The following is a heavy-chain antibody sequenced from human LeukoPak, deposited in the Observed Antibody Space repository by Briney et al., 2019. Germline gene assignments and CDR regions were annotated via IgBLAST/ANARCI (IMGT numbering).Heavy chain of an antibody. CDR2: INHSGST. CDR1: GGSFSGYY. Sequence: SETLSLTCAVYGGSFSGYYWSWIRRPPGKGLKWIGEINHSGSTNYNPSLKSRVTISVDTSKNQFSLKLSSVTAADTAVYYCARGETFLKWLIHDYWGQGTLVTVSS. CDR3: ARGETFLKWLIHDY. V-gene: IGHV4-34*01. J-gene: IGHJ4*02. D-gene: IGHD3-3*02.